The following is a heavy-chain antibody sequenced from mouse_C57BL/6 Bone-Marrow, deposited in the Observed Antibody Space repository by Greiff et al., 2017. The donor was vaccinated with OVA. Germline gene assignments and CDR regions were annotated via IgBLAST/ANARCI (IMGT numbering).Heavy chain of an antibody. CDR2: IDTENGDT. CDR1: GFNIKDDY. Sequence: EVKLVESGAELVRPGASVKLSCTASGFNIKDDYMHWVKQRPEQGLEWIGWIDTENGDTEYASKFQGKATITADTSSNTAYLQLSSLTSEDTAVYYCTTWGTTVVGPFAYWGQGTLVTVSA. V-gene: IGHV14-4*01. D-gene: IGHD1-1*01. CDR3: TTWGTTVVGPFAY. J-gene: IGHJ3*01.